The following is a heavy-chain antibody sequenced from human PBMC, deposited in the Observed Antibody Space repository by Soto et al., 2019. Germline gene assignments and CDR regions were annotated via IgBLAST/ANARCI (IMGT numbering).Heavy chain of an antibody. CDR2: IYFNGNT. CDR3: ASVTFGGVVLAH. D-gene: IGHD3-16*01. Sequence: SETLSLTCSVSADSFSKYYWTWIRQPPGEGLEWIGYIYFNGNTNYNPSFKGRVTISIDTSKKQFSLNLSSVTAADAAAYYCASVTFGGVVLAHWGQGTLVTVSS. J-gene: IGHJ4*02. CDR1: ADSFSKYY. V-gene: IGHV4-59*01.